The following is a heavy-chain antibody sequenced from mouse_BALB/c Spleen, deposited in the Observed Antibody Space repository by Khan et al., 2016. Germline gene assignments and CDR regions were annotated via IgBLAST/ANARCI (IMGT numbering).Heavy chain of an antibody. V-gene: IGHV1-9*01. Sequence: QVQLQQSGTELMKPGASVKISCTATGYTFSSYWIEWIKQRPGHGLEWIGEILPGSGSTNCHEKFKGKATFTADTSSNTAYMQLSRLTSEDSAVFYCARGYGYFFDYWGQGTTLTVSS. CDR2: ILPGSGST. D-gene: IGHD1-2*01. CDR1: GYTFSSYW. J-gene: IGHJ2*01. CDR3: ARGYGYFFDY.